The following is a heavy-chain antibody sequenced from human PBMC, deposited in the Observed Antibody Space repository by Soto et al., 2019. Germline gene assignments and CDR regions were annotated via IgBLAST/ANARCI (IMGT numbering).Heavy chain of an antibody. CDR3: TRQSIGYSSSSPYYYYYGMDV. J-gene: IGHJ6*02. V-gene: IGHV3-73*01. CDR1: GFTFRGSS. Sequence: PGGSLRLSCASPGFTFRGSSMPWVRQASGEGLGWVGLIRSKANSYATAYAASVKGRFTISRDDSKNTAYLQMNSLKTEDTAVYYCTRQSIGYSSSSPYYYYYGMDVWGQGTTVTVSS. D-gene: IGHD6-6*01. CDR2: IRSKANSYAT.